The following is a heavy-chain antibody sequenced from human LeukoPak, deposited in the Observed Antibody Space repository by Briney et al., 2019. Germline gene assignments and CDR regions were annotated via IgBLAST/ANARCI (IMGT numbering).Heavy chain of an antibody. CDR2: FYYSGST. D-gene: IGHD3-16*02. Sequence: PSETLSLTCNVSGDSVSNYYWSWIRQPPGKGHEWIGYFYYSGSTNYNPSLKSRVTMSVDSSKNQLSLKLTSVTAADTAVYYCARLGVVSGSYPNYYYYYGMDVWGQGTTVTVSS. CDR3: ARLGVVSGSYPNYYYYYGMDV. J-gene: IGHJ6*02. CDR1: GDSVSNYY. V-gene: IGHV4-59*02.